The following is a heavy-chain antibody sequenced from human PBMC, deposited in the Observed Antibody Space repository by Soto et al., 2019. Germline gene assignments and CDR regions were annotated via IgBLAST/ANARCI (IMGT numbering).Heavy chain of an antibody. Sequence: GGSLRLSCAASGFTFSSYSMNWVRQAPGKGLEWVSYISSSSSTIYYADSMKGRFTISRDNAKNSLYLQMNSLRAEDTAVYYCARAYVDYWGQGTLVTVSS. CDR1: GFTFSSYS. D-gene: IGHD3-10*02. V-gene: IGHV3-48*01. J-gene: IGHJ4*02. CDR3: ARAYVDY. CDR2: ISSSSSTI.